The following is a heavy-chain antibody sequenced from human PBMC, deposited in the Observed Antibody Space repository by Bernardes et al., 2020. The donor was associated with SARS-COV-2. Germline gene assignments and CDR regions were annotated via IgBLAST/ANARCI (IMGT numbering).Heavy chain of an antibody. Sequence: GSSLKVWCAASGFTFDDYDMNWVRQIPGKGLEWVSGINWSGADRRYADSVRGRFIISRDNDKNALSLEMNSLRANDTAVYYCARGTAVGYRDYNGHMVDTWGQGVLITVSS. CDR2: INWSGADR. J-gene: IGHJ5*02. CDR1: GFTFDDYD. CDR3: ARGTAVGYRDYNGHMVDT. V-gene: IGHV3-20*04. D-gene: IGHD5-12*01.